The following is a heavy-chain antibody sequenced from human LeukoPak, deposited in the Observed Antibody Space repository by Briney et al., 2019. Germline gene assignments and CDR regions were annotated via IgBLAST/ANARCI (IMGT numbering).Heavy chain of an antibody. V-gene: IGHV3-48*01. CDR2: ITSDSTTI. D-gene: IGHD3-16*01. Sequence: GGSLRLSCAASGFTFSIYSMNWVRQAPGKGLEWVSYITSDSTTIHYADSVKGRFTISRDNAQNSLFLQMNSLRAEDTAVYYCARDVLVNSFDYLYFHLWGRGTLVTVSS. CDR3: ARDVLVNSFDYLYFHL. CDR1: GFTFSIYS. J-gene: IGHJ2*01.